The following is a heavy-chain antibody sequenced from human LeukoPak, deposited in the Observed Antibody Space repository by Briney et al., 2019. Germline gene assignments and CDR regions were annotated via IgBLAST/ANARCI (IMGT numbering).Heavy chain of an antibody. CDR1: GGSISSTIYY. V-gene: IGHV4-39*01. CDR2: IDYSEST. D-gene: IGHD3-22*01. J-gene: IGHJ4*02. CDR3: ARTITVIKRYFDF. Sequence: SETLSLTCTVSGGSISSTIYYWGWIRQPPGKGLEWIGSIDYSESTYYNPSLKSRVTISVDTSKNQFSLNLSSVTAADTAVYYCARTITVIKRYFDFWGQGTLVTVSS.